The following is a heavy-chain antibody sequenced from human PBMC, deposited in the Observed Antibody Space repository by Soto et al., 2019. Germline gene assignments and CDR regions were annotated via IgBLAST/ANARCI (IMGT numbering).Heavy chain of an antibody. J-gene: IGHJ4*02. D-gene: IGHD3-10*01. CDR3: ATYGSGTYKPTTFDY. V-gene: IGHV4-31*03. Sequence: QVQLQESGPGLVKPSQTLSLTCTVSGGSISSGGYYWSWFRVHPGKGLEWIGYIYYSGRPYYNPSLKSRVTISVDTSKNQFSLKLSSVTAADTAVYYCATYGSGTYKPTTFDYWGQGTLVTVSS. CDR2: IYYSGRP. CDR1: GGSISSGGYY.